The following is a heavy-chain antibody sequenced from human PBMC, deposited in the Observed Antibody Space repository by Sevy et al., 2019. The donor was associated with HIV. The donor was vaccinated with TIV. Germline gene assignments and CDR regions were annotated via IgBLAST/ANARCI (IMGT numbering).Heavy chain of an antibody. V-gene: IGHV5-51*01. Sequence: GESLKTSCKGSGYSFSDYWIVWVRQMPGKGLEWMGIIYPGDSDSRYSPSFQGQVTISADKSISTAYLQWSSLRASDTAMYYCAGEARGTLPSYYYYGMDVWGQGTTVTVSS. CDR1: GYSFSDYW. CDR3: AGEARGTLPSYYYYGMDV. J-gene: IGHJ6*02. CDR2: IYPGDSDS.